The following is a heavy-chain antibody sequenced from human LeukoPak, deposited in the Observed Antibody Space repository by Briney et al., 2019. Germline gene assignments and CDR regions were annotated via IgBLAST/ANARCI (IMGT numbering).Heavy chain of an antibody. J-gene: IGHJ6*02. CDR2: ISSSSYI. D-gene: IGHD1-26*01. CDR3: ARDHPLVGASSYGMDV. CDR1: GFTFSSYS. V-gene: IGHV3-21*01. Sequence: GGSLRLSCAASGFTFSSYSMNWVRQAPGKGLEWVSSISSSSYIYYADSVKGRFTISRDNAKNSLYLQMNSLRAEDTAVYFCARDHPLVGASSYGMDVWGQGTTVTVSS.